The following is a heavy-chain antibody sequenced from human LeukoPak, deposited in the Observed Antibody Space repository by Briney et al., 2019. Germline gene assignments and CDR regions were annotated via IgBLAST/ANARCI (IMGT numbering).Heavy chain of an antibody. J-gene: IGHJ3*02. V-gene: IGHV3-23*01. CDR3: AKDIVVVPAATPSHDAFDI. D-gene: IGHD2-2*01. CDR1: GFTFSSYA. CDR2: ISGSGGST. Sequence: GGSLRLSCAASGFTFSSYAMSWVRQAPGKGLEWVSAISGSGGSTYYADSVKGRFTISRDNSKNTLYLQMNSLRAEDTAVYYSAKDIVVVPAATPSHDAFDIWGQGTMVTVSS.